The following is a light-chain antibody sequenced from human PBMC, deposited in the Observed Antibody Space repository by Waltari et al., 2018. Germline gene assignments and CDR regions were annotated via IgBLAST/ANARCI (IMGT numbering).Light chain of an antibody. Sequence: SLELTQPPSVSVSPGQTATITCSGDRLGNKFTSWYQQSPGQSPVLVIHQDIRRPSGIPERFSGSISGDTATLTISGAQAVDEADYYCQAGDSSTYVVFGAGTKLTVL. CDR3: QAGDSSTYVV. CDR2: QDI. J-gene: IGLJ2*01. V-gene: IGLV3-1*01. CDR1: RLGNKF.